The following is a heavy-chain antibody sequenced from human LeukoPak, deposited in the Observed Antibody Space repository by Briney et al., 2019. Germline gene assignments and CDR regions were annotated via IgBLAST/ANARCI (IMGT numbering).Heavy chain of an antibody. D-gene: IGHD3-9*01. CDR3: ARSDWFLLH. CDR1: GFTFRGYA. Sequence: GGSLRLSCAASGFTFRGYAMSWVRQAPGKGLEWVSAISGSGVSTYYADSVKGRFTISRDNSKNTLYLHMSSLRPDDTAVYFCARSDWFLLHWGQGTLVTVSS. CDR2: ISGSGVST. J-gene: IGHJ1*01. V-gene: IGHV3-23*01.